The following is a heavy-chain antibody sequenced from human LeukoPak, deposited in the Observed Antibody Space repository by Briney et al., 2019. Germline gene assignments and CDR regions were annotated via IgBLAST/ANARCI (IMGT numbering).Heavy chain of an antibody. J-gene: IGHJ4*02. V-gene: IGHV1-69*13. D-gene: IGHD4-17*01. CDR3: ARDSGLRPY. CDR1: GYTFTSYG. CDR2: IIPIFGTA. Sequence: ASVKVSCTASGYTFTSYGISWVRQAPGQGLEWMGGIIPIFGTANYAQKFQGRVTITADESTSTAYMELSSLRSEDTAVYYCARDSGLRPYWGQGTLVTVSS.